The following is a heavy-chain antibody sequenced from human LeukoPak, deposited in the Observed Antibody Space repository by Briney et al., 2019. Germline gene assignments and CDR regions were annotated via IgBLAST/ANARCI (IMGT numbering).Heavy chain of an antibody. V-gene: IGHV6-1*01. CDR2: TYHRSKWYY. CDR3: ARSSYSNSWYVDY. Sequence: SQTLPLTCAISGDTVSSNSAAWNWIRQSPSRGLEWLGRTYHRSKWYYDYAVSVKSRITINVHTSKNQFSLQLNSVTPEDTAVYYCARSSYSNSWYVDYWGQGTLVTVSS. D-gene: IGHD6-13*01. CDR1: GDTVSSNSAA. J-gene: IGHJ4*02.